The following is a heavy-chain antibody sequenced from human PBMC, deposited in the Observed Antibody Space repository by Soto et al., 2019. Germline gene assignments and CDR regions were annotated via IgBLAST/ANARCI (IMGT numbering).Heavy chain of an antibody. D-gene: IGHD3-3*01. CDR1: GGSFNGYY. Sequence: SETLSLTCAVYGGSFNGYYWSWIRQPPGKGLEWIGEINHSGSTNYNPSLKSRVTISVDTSKNQFSLKLSSVTAADTAVYYCARGPRTIFGVVIHWFDPWGQGTLVTVSS. V-gene: IGHV4-34*01. J-gene: IGHJ5*02. CDR3: ARGPRTIFGVVIHWFDP. CDR2: INHSGST.